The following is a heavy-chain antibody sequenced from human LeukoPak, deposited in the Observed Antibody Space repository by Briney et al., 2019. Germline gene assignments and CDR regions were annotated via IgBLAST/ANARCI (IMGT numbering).Heavy chain of an antibody. D-gene: IGHD2-8*01. J-gene: IGHJ4*02. V-gene: IGHV3-30*01. CDR1: GFTFSSYA. CDR3: ARDGVSVDY. Sequence: GRSLRLSCAASGFTFSSYAMHWVRQAPGKGLEWVAVISYDGSNKYYADSVKGRFTISRDNSKNTLYLQMNSLRADDTAVYYCARDGVSVDYWGQGTLVTVSS. CDR2: ISYDGSNK.